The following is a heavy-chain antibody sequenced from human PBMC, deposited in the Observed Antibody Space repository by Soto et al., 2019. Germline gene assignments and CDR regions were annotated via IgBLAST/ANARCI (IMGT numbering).Heavy chain of an antibody. CDR3: ASKKSPLGWCGYYPAYYYYGMDV. CDR1: GGTFSSYA. Sequence: QVQLVQSGAEVKKPGSSVKVSCKASGGTFSSYAISWVRQAPGQGLEWMGGIIPIFGTANYAQKFQGRVTITADKSTSTAYMELSSLRSEDTAVYYCASKKSPLGWCGYYPAYYYYGMDVWGQGTTVTVSS. J-gene: IGHJ6*02. D-gene: IGHD3-3*01. CDR2: IIPIFGTA. V-gene: IGHV1-69*06.